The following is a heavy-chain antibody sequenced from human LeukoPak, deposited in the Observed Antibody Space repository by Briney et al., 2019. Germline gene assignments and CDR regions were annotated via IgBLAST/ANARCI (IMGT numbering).Heavy chain of an antibody. D-gene: IGHD3-3*01. CDR1: GFRFLTYW. Sequence: GGAVSLSCAASGFRFLTYWMTWVRQAPGKGLEWVANIKQDGSEKYYVDSVQGRYTLSRDNAKSSLYLQMNSLSAEDTAIYYGARLRYNDFWSGSWKFYYYMDVWGKGTTVTVSS. J-gene: IGHJ6*03. V-gene: IGHV3-7*01. CDR3: ARLRYNDFWSGSWKFYYYMDV. CDR2: IKQDGSEK.